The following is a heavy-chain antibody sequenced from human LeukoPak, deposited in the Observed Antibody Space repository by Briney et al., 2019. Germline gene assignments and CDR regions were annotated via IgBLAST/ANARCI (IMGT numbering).Heavy chain of an antibody. CDR3: SKDLSGAHDY. J-gene: IGHJ4*02. CDR1: GFTFSSYW. CDR2: VNTDGRTT. V-gene: IGHV3-74*01. D-gene: IGHD4-17*01. Sequence: GGSLRLSCAASGFTFSSYWMHWVRQAPGKGLVWVSRVNTDGRTTTYADSVKGRFTISRDNAKNTLFLQMNSLRVEDTAVYYCSKDLSGAHDYWGQGTVVTVSS.